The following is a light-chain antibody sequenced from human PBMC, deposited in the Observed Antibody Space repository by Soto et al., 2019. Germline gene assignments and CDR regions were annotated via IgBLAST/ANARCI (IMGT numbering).Light chain of an antibody. J-gene: IGKJ5*01. CDR1: QSVGSTY. V-gene: IGKV3D-20*02. CDR2: GAS. Sequence: EIVLTQSPGTLSLSPGERATLSCRASQSVGSTYLAWYQQKPGQAPRLLLYGASSRATGVPDRFSGSGSGTDFTLTIGRLEPEDFAVYYCQQRSNWPITFGQGTRLET. CDR3: QQRSNWPIT.